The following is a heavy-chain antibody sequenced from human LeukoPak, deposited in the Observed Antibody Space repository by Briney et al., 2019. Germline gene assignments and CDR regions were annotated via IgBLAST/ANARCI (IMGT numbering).Heavy chain of an antibody. J-gene: IGHJ4*02. CDR2: INPAGSET. CDR3: ARFGYVAAVDV. CDR1: GFSFSAYW. V-gene: IGHV3-7*01. D-gene: IGHD2-15*01. Sequence: GGSLRLSCAASGFSFSAYWMTWVRQAPGTGLEWVANINPAGSETYYVDPVKGRFSISRDNAKDLVYLQMNSLRAEDTAVYHCARFGYVAAVDVWGQGTPVTVSS.